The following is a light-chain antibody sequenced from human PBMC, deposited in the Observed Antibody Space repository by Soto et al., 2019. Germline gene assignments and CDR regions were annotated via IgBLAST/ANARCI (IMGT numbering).Light chain of an antibody. CDR3: QQYGNSPQIT. CDR1: QSVSSSY. Sequence: EIVLTQSPCTLSLSPGERATLSCRASQSVSSSYLAWSQQRTGQAPRLPIYETSSRATGIPDRFSGSGSGTDFTLTISRLEPEDFAVYYCQQYGNSPQITFGQGTRLEI. V-gene: IGKV3-20*01. CDR2: ETS. J-gene: IGKJ5*01.